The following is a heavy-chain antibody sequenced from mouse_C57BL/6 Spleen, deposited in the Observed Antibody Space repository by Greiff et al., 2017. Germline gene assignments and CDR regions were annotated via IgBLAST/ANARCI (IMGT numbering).Heavy chain of an antibody. CDR3: ARGGDYDVRYFDV. CDR2: IFPGSGST. CDR1: GYTFTDYY. V-gene: IGHV1-75*01. J-gene: IGHJ1*03. D-gene: IGHD2-4*01. Sequence: QVQLKESGPELVKPGASVKISCKASGYTFTDYYINWVKQRPGQGLEWIGWIFPGSGSTYYNEKFKGKATLTVDKSSSTAYMLLSSLTSEDSAVYFCARGGDYDVRYFDVWGTGTTVTVSS.